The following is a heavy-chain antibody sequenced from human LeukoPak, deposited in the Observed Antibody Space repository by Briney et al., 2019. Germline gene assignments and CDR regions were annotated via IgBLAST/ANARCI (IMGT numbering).Heavy chain of an antibody. CDR1: GFIFSSYS. CDR3: ARNRFPITGTTNNYYYMDV. J-gene: IGHJ6*03. Sequence: GGSLRLSCAASGFIFSSYSMNWVRQAPGKGLEWLSYISSSSTTIYYADSVKGRLTISRDNAKNSLYLQMNSLKAEDTAVYYCARNRFPITGTTNNYYYMDVWGKGTTVTVSS. D-gene: IGHD1-7*01. CDR2: ISSSSTTI. V-gene: IGHV3-48*04.